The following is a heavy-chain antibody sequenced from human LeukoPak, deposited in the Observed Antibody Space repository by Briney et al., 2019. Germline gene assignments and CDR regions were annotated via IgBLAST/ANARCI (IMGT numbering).Heavy chain of an antibody. V-gene: IGHV2-70*01. J-gene: IGHJ6*02. Sequence: SGPALLKPTQTLTLTCTFSEFSLSASGMWVNWIRQPPGKALEWLALIDWDDDKYYSTSLKTRLTISKDTSKNQVVLTMTNMDPVDTATYFCARALGIGASSAVYYGLDVWGRGTTVTVSS. CDR2: IDWDDDK. D-gene: IGHD7-27*01. CDR1: EFSLSASGMW. CDR3: ARALGIGASSAVYYGLDV.